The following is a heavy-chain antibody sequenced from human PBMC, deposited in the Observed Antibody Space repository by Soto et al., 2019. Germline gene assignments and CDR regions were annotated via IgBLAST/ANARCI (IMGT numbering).Heavy chain of an antibody. CDR1: GGSISSYY. J-gene: IGHJ5*02. D-gene: IGHD3-22*01. CDR2: IYYSGST. V-gene: IGHV4-59*01. Sequence: SETLSLTCTVSGGSISSYYWSWIRQPPGKGLEWIGYIYYSGSTNYNPSLKSRVTISVDTSKNQFSLKLSSVTAADTAVYYCARDNGSGYYAFEPWGQGTLVTVS. CDR3: ARDNGSGYYAFEP.